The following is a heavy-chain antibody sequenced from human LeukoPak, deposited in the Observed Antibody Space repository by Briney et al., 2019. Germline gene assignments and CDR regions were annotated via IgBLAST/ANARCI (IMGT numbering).Heavy chain of an antibody. CDR1: GAPISRFY. V-gene: IGHV4-4*09. CDR3: VQTTGWPGFDY. CDR2: IYNGVPT. J-gene: IGHJ4*02. Sequence: SETLSLICTTSGAPISRFYWSWVRQPPGKGLEWIGNIYNGVPTFFNPSLKSRVTLSVDTSKTQFSLQLASVTAADTAVYYCVQTTGWPGFDYWGQGILVAVSS. D-gene: IGHD6-19*01.